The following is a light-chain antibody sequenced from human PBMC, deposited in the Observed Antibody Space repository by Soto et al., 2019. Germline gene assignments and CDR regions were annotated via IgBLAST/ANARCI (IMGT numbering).Light chain of an antibody. CDR3: MQGTHLYT. Sequence: DVVMTQSPLSLPVTLGQPASISCRSSQSLVSTNGNTYLHWFQQRPGQSPRRLIYKVSNRDSGVPDRFSGSGSGTDFTLKISRVEAEDVGVYYCMQGTHLYTFGQGTKLEI. CDR1: QSLVSTNGNTY. CDR2: KVS. V-gene: IGKV2-30*01. J-gene: IGKJ2*01.